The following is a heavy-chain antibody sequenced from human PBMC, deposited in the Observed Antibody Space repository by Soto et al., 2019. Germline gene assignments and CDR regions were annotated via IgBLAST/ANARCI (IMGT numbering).Heavy chain of an antibody. V-gene: IGHV4-34*01. Sequence: ETLSLTCAVYGGSFSGYYWSWIRQPPGKGLEWIGEINHSGSTNYNPSLKSRVTISVDTSKNQFSLKLSSVTAADTAVYYCARGPVSFGVVIIHYYYYGMDVWGQGTTVTVSS. CDR3: ARGPVSFGVVIIHYYYYGMDV. D-gene: IGHD3-3*01. CDR1: GGSFSGYY. J-gene: IGHJ6*02. CDR2: INHSGST.